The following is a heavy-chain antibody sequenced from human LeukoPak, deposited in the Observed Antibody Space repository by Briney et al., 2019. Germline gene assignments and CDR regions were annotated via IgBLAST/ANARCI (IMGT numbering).Heavy chain of an antibody. Sequence: GESLKISCQTSGYDFSTKWIEWVRQMPGKGLEWMGIIYPLDSITRYSPSFQGHVTISADTSINTAYLQWTSLKPSDTAIYYCARLAPDYADYWFDPWGHGTLVTVSS. V-gene: IGHV5-51*01. CDR1: GYDFSTKW. J-gene: IGHJ5*02. CDR2: IYPLDSIT. D-gene: IGHD4-17*01. CDR3: ARLAPDYADYWFDP.